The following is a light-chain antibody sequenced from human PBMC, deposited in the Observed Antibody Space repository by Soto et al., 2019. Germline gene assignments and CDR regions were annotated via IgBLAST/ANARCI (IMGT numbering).Light chain of an antibody. CDR3: QQYYNSPRT. Sequence: EIEMTQSPSTLSVSVGASATITCRASQSVSSCLAWYQQNPGQAPKLLIYAASTLPTGIPSRFSGSGSGTEFTLTISSLQSEDFAVYYCQQYYNSPRTVGQGTKVDIK. J-gene: IGKJ1*01. CDR2: AAS. V-gene: IGKV3-15*01. CDR1: QSVSSC.